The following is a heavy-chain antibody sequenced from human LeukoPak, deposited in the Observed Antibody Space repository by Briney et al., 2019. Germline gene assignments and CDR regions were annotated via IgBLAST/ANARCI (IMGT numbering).Heavy chain of an antibody. Sequence: GGSLRLSCAASGFTFSSYGMHWVRQAPGKGLEWVAVIWYDGSNKYYADSVKGRFTISRDNSKNTLYLQMNSLRAEDTAVYYCAKAVVVVAAHNWFDPWGQGTLVTVSS. CDR1: GFTFSSYG. D-gene: IGHD2-15*01. J-gene: IGHJ5*02. CDR3: AKAVVVVAAHNWFDP. V-gene: IGHV3-33*06. CDR2: IWYDGSNK.